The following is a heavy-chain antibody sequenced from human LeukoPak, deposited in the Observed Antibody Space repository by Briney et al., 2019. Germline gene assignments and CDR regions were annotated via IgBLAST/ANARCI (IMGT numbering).Heavy chain of an antibody. Sequence: GASVKVSCKASGYTFTSYGISWVRQAPGQGLEWMGWISAYNGNTNYAQKLQGRVTMTTDTSTSTAYMELRRLRSDDTAVYYCARADYYGSGSYYNYYYYYYGMDVWGQGTTVTVSS. D-gene: IGHD3-10*01. CDR1: GYTFTSYG. CDR2: ISAYNGNT. V-gene: IGHV1-18*01. J-gene: IGHJ6*02. CDR3: ARADYYGSGSYYNYYYYYYGMDV.